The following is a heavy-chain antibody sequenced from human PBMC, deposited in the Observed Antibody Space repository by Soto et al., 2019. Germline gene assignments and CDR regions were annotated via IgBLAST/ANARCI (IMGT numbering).Heavy chain of an antibody. CDR1: GYTFTYRY. Sequence: GASVKVSCKASGYTFTYRYLHWVRQAPGQALEWMGWITPFNGNTNYAQKFQDRVTITRDRSMSTAYMELSSLRSEDTAMYYCASAGDWNDGNWFDPWGQGTLVTVSS. V-gene: IGHV1-45*02. CDR3: ASAGDWNDGNWFDP. J-gene: IGHJ5*02. D-gene: IGHD1-1*01. CDR2: ITPFNGNT.